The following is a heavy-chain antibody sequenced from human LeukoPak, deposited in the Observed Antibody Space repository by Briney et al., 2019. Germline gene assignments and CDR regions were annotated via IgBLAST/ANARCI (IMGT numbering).Heavy chain of an antibody. CDR2: IIPIFGTA. V-gene: IGHV1-69*06. Sequence: AASVKVSCKASGGTFSSYAISWVRQAPGQGLEWMGGIIPIFGTANYAQKFQGRVTITADKSTSTAYMELSSLRSEDTAVYYCARDRSSSWPYFDYWGQGTLVTVSS. CDR3: ARDRSSSWPYFDY. CDR1: GGTFSSYA. D-gene: IGHD6-13*01. J-gene: IGHJ4*02.